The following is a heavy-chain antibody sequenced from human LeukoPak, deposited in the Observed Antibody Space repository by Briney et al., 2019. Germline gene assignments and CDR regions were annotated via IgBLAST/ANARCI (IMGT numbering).Heavy chain of an antibody. CDR2: INHSGST. CDR1: GGSFSGYY. Sequence: SETLSLTCAVYGGSFSGYYWSWIRQPPGKGLEWIGEINHSGSTNYNPSLKSRVTISVDTSKNQFSLKLSSVTAADTAVYYCARDDYVWGSYRKRDAFDIWGQGTMVTVSS. D-gene: IGHD3-16*02. V-gene: IGHV4-34*01. CDR3: ARDDYVWGSYRKRDAFDI. J-gene: IGHJ3*02.